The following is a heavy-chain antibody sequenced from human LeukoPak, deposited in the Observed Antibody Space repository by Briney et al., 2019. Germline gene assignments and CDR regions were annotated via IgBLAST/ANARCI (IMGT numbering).Heavy chain of an antibody. CDR2: IYYSGST. Sequence: SETLSLTCTVSGGSISSYYWSWIRQPPGKGLEWIGYIYYSGSTNYNPSLKSRVTISVDTSKNQFSLKLSAVTAADTAVYYCARYVDTAMERWDYYYYYMDVWGKGTTVIISS. V-gene: IGHV4-59*01. D-gene: IGHD5-18*01. CDR3: ARYVDTAMERWDYYYYYMDV. J-gene: IGHJ6*03. CDR1: GGSISSYY.